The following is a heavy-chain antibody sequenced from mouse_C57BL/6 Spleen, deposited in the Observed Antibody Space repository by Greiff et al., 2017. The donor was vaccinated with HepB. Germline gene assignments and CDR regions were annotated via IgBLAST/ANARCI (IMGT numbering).Heavy chain of an antibody. V-gene: IGHV1-4*01. CDR3: ARNFYYGSSFDY. Sequence: VKLMESGAELARPGASVKMSCKASGYTFTSYTMHWVKQRPGQGLEWIGYINPSSGYTKYNQKFKDKATLTADKSSSTAYMQLSSLTSEDSAVYYCARNFYYGSSFDYWGQGTTLTVSS. D-gene: IGHD1-1*01. J-gene: IGHJ2*01. CDR2: INPSSGYT. CDR1: GYTFTSYT.